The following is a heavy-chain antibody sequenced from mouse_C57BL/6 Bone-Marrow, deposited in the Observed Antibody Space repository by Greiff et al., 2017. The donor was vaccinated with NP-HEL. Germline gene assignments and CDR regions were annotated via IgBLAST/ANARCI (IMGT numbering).Heavy chain of an antibody. V-gene: IGHV1-7*01. CDR3: ARSEIYYYGSSYVGRAMDY. CDR2: INPSSGYT. D-gene: IGHD1-1*01. J-gene: IGHJ4*01. CDR1: GYTFTSYW. Sequence: VKLMESGAELAKPGASVKLSCKASGYTFTSYWMHWVKQRPGQGLEWIGYINPSSGYTKYNQKFKDKATLTADKSSSTAYMQLSSLTYEDSAVYYCARSEIYYYGSSYVGRAMDYWGQGTSVTVSS.